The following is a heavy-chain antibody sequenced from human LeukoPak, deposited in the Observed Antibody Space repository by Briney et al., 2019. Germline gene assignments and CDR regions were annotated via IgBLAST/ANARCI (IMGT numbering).Heavy chain of an antibody. D-gene: IGHD6-19*01. V-gene: IGHV1-2*02. J-gene: IGHJ1*01. CDR2: INPKNGGS. Sequence: GASVKVSCKASGYTFTGYYMHWVRQAPGQGLEWVGWINPKNGGSNYAQKFQGRVTMTRDRSINTAYMELSRRRSDDTAVYYCAGSKEYSSGWNLEHWGQGTLVTVSS. CDR3: AGSKEYSSGWNLEH. CDR1: GYTFTGYY.